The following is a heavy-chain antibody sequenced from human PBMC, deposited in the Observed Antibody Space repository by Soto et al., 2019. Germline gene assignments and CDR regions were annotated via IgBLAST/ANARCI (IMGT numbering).Heavy chain of an antibody. CDR3: ARWGTKGGLDV. D-gene: IGHD3-16*01. J-gene: IGHJ1*01. CDR2: TSYDGSDK. V-gene: IGHV3-30*19. CDR1: GFTFRSYV. Sequence: QVQLVESGGGVVQPGTSLRVSCVGSGFTFRSYVMHWVRQAPGKGLEWVALTSYDGSDKYYDDSVRGRFTISRDNSRNTVDLQMDSLRLEATALYYCARWGTKGGLDVWGQGTLVSVSS.